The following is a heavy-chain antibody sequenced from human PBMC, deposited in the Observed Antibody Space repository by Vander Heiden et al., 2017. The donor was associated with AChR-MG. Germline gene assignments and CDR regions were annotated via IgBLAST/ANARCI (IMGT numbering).Heavy chain of an antibody. D-gene: IGHD5-12*01. CDR3: TRRYSWGAFDI. CDR1: GFTFGDYA. J-gene: IGHJ3*02. V-gene: IGHV3-49*04. Sequence: EVQLVESGGGLAQPGRSLRLSCTASGFTFGDYAMSWVRQAPGKGLEWVGYVRNKVNGGTTEYAASVKGRFTISRDDSKRIAYLEMDSMKTEDTAVYYCTRRYSWGAFDIWGLGTMVTVSS. CDR2: VRNKVNGGTT.